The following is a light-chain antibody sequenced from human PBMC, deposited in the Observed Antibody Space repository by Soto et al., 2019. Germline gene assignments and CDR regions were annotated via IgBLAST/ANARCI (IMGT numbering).Light chain of an antibody. J-gene: IGKJ3*01. CDR3: QQRSNWPS. CDR2: DAS. V-gene: IGKV3-11*01. CDR1: QSVSRY. Sequence: EIVLTQSPATLSLSPGERATLSCRASQSVSRYLAWYQQKPGQAPRLLIYDASNRATGIPARFSGSGSGTDFTLTINSLEPEDCAVYYCQQRSNWPSFGPGTKLDIK.